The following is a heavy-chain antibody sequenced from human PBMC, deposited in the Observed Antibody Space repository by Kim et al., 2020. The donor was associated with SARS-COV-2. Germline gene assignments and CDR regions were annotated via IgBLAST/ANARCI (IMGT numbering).Heavy chain of an antibody. CDR3: ARDPRITMVRGVITAYDY. CDR1: GGSFSGYY. Sequence: SETLPLTCAVYGGSFSGYYWSWIRQPPGKGLEWIGEINHSGSTNYNPSLKSRVTISVDTSKNQFSLKLSSVTAADTAVYYCARDPRITMVRGVITAYDY. D-gene: IGHD3-10*01. CDR2: INHSGST. J-gene: IGHJ4*01. V-gene: IGHV4-34*01.